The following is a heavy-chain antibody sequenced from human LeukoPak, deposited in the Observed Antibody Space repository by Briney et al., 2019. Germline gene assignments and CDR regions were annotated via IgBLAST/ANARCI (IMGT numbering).Heavy chain of an antibody. Sequence: ASVKVSCKASGYTFTGYYMHWVRQAPGQGLEWMGWINPNSGGTNYAQKFQGRVTMTRDTSISTAYMELGRLRSDDTAVYYCARDSYGSGSSNFDYWGQGTLVTVSS. J-gene: IGHJ4*02. CDR1: GYTFTGYY. D-gene: IGHD3-10*01. CDR2: INPNSGGT. V-gene: IGHV1-2*02. CDR3: ARDSYGSGSSNFDY.